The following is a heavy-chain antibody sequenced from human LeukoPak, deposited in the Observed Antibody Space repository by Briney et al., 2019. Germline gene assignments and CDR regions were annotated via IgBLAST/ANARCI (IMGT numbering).Heavy chain of an antibody. CDR2: TYYRSRWGN. V-gene: IGHV6-1*01. J-gene: IGHJ4*02. D-gene: IGHD4/OR15-4a*01. CDR1: GDIVSNNIAT. Sequence: SQTLSLTCAISGDIVSNNIATWNWVRQSPSRGLEWLGRTYYRSRWGNDYAISVKGRITINPDTSRNQFSLQLNSVTPEDTAVYYCVRDSDDYCWALDFWGQGTPVTVSS. CDR3: VRDSDDYCWALDF.